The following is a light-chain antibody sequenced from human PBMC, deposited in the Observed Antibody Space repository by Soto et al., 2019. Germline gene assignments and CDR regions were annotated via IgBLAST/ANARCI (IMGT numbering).Light chain of an antibody. J-gene: IGLJ1*01. Sequence: QSVLTQPPSVSGAPGQRVTISCTGSSSNIGAGYDVHWYQQFPGTAPKLLIFGNSDRPSGVPDRFPGSKPGTSASLAITGLQAEDEADYFCQSYDSSLSTYVFGTGTKV. CDR2: GNS. CDR3: QSYDSSLSTYV. CDR1: SSNIGAGYD. V-gene: IGLV1-40*01.